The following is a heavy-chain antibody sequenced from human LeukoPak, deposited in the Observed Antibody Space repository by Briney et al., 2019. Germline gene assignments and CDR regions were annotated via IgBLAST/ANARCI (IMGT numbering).Heavy chain of an antibody. D-gene: IGHD3-10*01. CDR2: ISGSGGST. V-gene: IGHV3-23*01. CDR1: GFTFSSYA. J-gene: IGHJ4*02. CDR3: AKASQAMVRGVFDY. Sequence: GGSLRLSCAASGFTFSSYAMGWVRQAPGKGLEWVSAISGSGGSTYYADSVKGRFTISRDNSKNTLYLQMNSLRAEDTAVYYCAKASQAMVRGVFDYWGQGTLVTVSP.